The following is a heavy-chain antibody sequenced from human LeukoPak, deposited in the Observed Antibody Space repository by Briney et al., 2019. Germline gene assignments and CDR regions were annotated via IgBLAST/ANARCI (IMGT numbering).Heavy chain of an antibody. CDR2: IYYSGST. CDR1: GGSFSGYY. CDR3: ARDRRKNFDY. Sequence: LETLSLTCAVYGGSFSGYYWSWIRQPPGKGLEWIGSIYYSGSTYYNPSLKSRVTISVDTSKNQFSLKLSSVTAADTAVYYCARDRRKNFDYWGQGTLVTVSS. V-gene: IGHV4-34*01. J-gene: IGHJ4*02.